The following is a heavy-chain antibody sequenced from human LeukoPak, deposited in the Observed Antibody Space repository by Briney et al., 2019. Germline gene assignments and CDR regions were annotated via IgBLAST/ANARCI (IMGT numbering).Heavy chain of an antibody. CDR3: ARDFGLYDSSGYYRWFDP. D-gene: IGHD3-22*01. J-gene: IGHJ5*02. CDR1: GGSFSGYY. Sequence: SETLSLTCAVYGGSFSGYYWSWIRQPPGKGLGWIGEINHSGSTNYSPSLKSRVTISVDTSKNQFSLQLNSVTPEDTAVYYCARDFGLYDSSGYYRWFDPWGQGTLVTVSS. CDR2: INHSGST. V-gene: IGHV4-34*01.